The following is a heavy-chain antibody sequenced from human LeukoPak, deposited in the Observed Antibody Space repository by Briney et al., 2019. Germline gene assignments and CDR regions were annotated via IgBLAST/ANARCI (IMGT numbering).Heavy chain of an antibody. CDR2: TSHDGSNT. CDR1: GFTFGSYG. V-gene: IGHV3-30*18. CDR3: ANRYCTNGVCSEFDY. J-gene: IGHJ4*02. D-gene: IGHD2-8*01. Sequence: GGSLRLSCAASGFTFGSYGMHWIRQAPGKGLEWVAVTSHDGSNTYYVDSVKGRFIISRDNSKNTLYLQMNSLRAEDTAVYYCANRYCTNGVCSEFDYWGQGTLVTISS.